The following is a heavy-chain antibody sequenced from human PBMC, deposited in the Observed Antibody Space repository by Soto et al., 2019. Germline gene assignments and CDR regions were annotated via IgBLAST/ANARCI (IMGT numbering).Heavy chain of an antibody. CDR3: ARDAARIVVVVAAAYRLSWFDP. CDR2: INPNSGGT. CDR1: GYTFTGYY. J-gene: IGHJ5*02. V-gene: IGHV1-2*04. Sequence: ASVKVSCKASGYTFTGYYMHWARQAPGQGLEWMGWINPNSGGTNYAQKFQGWVTMTRDTSISTAYMELSSLRSEDTAVYYCARDAARIVVVVAAAYRLSWFDPWGQGTLVTVSS. D-gene: IGHD2-15*01.